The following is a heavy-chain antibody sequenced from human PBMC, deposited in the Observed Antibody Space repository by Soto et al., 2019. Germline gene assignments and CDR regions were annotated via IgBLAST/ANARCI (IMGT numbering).Heavy chain of an antibody. Sequence: LSLTCTVSGGSISSYYWSWIRQPAGKGLEWIGRIYTSGSTNYNPSLKSRVTMSVDTSKNQFSLKLSSVTAADTAVYYCVSTKRYSGSSNYFDYWGQGTLVTVSS. J-gene: IGHJ4*02. D-gene: IGHD1-26*01. CDR1: GGSISSYY. CDR3: VSTKRYSGSSNYFDY. CDR2: IYTSGST. V-gene: IGHV4-4*07.